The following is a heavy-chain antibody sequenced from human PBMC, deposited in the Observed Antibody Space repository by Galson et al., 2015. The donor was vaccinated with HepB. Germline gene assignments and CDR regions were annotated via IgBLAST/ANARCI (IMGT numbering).Heavy chain of an antibody. CDR3: ARDLDSSS. D-gene: IGHD6-13*01. J-gene: IGHJ4*02. V-gene: IGHV3-9*01. Sequence: SLRLSCAASGFTFDDYAMHWVRQAPGKGLEWVSGISWNSGSIGYADSVKGRFTISRDNAKNSLYLQMNSLRAEDTAVYYCARDLDSSSWGQGTLVTVSS. CDR1: GFTFDDYA. CDR2: ISWNSGSI.